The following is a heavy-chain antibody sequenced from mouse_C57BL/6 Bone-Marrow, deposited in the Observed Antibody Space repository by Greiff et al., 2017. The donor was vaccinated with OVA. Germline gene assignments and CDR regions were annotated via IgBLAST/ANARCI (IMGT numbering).Heavy chain of an antibody. Sequence: VQLQQSGPELVKPGASVKISCKASGYTFTDYYINWVKQRPGQGLEWIGWIFPGSGSTYYNEKFKGKATLTVDKSSSTAYMLLSSLTSEDSAVYFCARYYGSSSHYYAMDYWGQGTSVTVSS. CDR2: IFPGSGST. D-gene: IGHD1-1*01. J-gene: IGHJ4*01. V-gene: IGHV1-75*01. CDR3: ARYYGSSSHYYAMDY. CDR1: GYTFTDYY.